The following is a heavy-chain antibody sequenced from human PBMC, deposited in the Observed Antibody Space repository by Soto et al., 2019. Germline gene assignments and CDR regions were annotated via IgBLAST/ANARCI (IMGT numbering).Heavy chain of an antibody. V-gene: IGHV3-30*18. CDR3: GKDQVRVVVAAAFDY. J-gene: IGHJ4*02. Sequence: QVQLVESGGGVVQPGRSLRLSCAASGFTFSSYGMHWVRQAPGKGLEWVAVISYDGSNKYYADSVKGRFTISRDNSKNTLYVQMNSLRAEDTAVYYCGKDQVRVVVAAAFDYWGQGTLVTVSS. CDR1: GFTFSSYG. D-gene: IGHD2-15*01. CDR2: ISYDGSNK.